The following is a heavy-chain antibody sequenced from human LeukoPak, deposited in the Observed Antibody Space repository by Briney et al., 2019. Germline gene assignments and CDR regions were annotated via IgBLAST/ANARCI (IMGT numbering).Heavy chain of an antibody. V-gene: IGHV1-2*06. CDR2: INPNSGGT. Sequence: ASVKVSCKASGYTFTGYYMHWVRQAPGQGLEWMGRINPNSGGTNYAQKFQGRVTMTRDTSISTAHMELSRLRSDDTAVYYCARDRMVRGVMIDYWGQGTLVTVSS. D-gene: IGHD3-10*01. CDR3: ARDRMVRGVMIDY. CDR1: GYTFTGYY. J-gene: IGHJ4*02.